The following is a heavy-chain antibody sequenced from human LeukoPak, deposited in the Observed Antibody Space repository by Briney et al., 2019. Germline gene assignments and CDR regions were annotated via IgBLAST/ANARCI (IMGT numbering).Heavy chain of an antibody. Sequence: PSETLSLTCTVSGVSIRNYYWIWIRQSPGKGLEWIGYFFSGNLNYNPALKSRLTISVVTSKNQLSLSLSSVTAADTAVYYCARGAYCNTTNCYAPDDHYMDVWGKGTTVTVSS. CDR3: ARGAYCNTTNCYAPDDHYMDV. J-gene: IGHJ6*03. V-gene: IGHV4-59*01. CDR1: GVSIRNYY. D-gene: IGHD2-2*01. CDR2: FFSGNL.